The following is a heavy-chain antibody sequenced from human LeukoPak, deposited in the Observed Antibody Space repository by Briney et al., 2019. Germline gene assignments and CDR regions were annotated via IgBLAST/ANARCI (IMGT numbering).Heavy chain of an antibody. D-gene: IGHD4-17*01. CDR2: ISGSGGST. CDR1: GFTFSSYA. Sequence: PPGGSLRLSCAASGFTFSSYAMSWVRQAPGKGLEWVSAISGSGGSTYYADSVKGRFTISRDNSKNTLYLRMNSLRAEDTAVYYCAPRLWETYGDYYFDYGGQGTLVTVSS. CDR3: APRLWETYGDYYFDY. V-gene: IGHV3-23*01. J-gene: IGHJ4*02.